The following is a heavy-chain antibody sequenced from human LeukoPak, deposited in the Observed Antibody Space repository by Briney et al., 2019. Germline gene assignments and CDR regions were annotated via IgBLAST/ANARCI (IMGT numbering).Heavy chain of an antibody. D-gene: IGHD1-26*01. V-gene: IGHV1-18*01. CDR1: GYTFTSYG. J-gene: IGHJ4*02. Sequence: ASVKVSCKASGYTFTSYGINWVRQAPGQGLEWMGWNSGYNGNTNYAQKLQGRVTMTTDTSTSTAYMELRSLESDETAMYYCASPSPYSGSYTVWGQGTPVTVSS. CDR2: NSGYNGNT. CDR3: ASPSPYSGSYTV.